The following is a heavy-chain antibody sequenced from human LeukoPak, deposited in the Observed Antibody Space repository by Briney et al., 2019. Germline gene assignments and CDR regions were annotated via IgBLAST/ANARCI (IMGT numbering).Heavy chain of an antibody. CDR3: AKEWGLFGVVR. Sequence: GGSLRLSCVGSEFTFSNYAMSWVRQAPGRGLEWVSSISGNGGGTYYADSVKGRFTISRDNSKNTLYLQMNSLRAENTAVYYCAKEWGLFGVVRWGQGTLVTVSS. J-gene: IGHJ4*02. CDR2: ISGNGGGT. V-gene: IGHV3-23*01. D-gene: IGHD3-3*01. CDR1: EFTFSNYA.